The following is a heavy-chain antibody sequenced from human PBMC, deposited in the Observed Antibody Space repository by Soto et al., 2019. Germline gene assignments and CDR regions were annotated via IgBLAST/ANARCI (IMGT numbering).Heavy chain of an antibody. CDR2: ISYDGSKK. Sequence: GGSLRLSCAASEFTFSSYGMHWVRQAPGKGLEWVAVISYDGSKKYYADSVKGRFTISRDNSKNTLYLQMNSLRAEDTAVYYCAKDGAAYCGGDCYSWFPGDDYWGQGT. D-gene: IGHD2-21*02. CDR3: AKDGAAYCGGDCYSWFPGDDY. V-gene: IGHV3-30*18. J-gene: IGHJ4*02. CDR1: EFTFSSYG.